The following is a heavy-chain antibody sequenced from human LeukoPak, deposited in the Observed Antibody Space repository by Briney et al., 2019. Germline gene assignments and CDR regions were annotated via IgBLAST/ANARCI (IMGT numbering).Heavy chain of an antibody. J-gene: IGHJ6*02. Sequence: ASVKVSCKASGYTFTSYYIQWVRQAPGQGFEWMGIINPSGGSTRYAQKFQGRVTMTRDTSTSTVYMELSSLRSEDTAVYYCARWVGGPAGINYYGMDVWGQGTTVTVSS. CDR2: INPSGGST. D-gene: IGHD2-2*01. CDR3: ARWVGGPAGINYYGMDV. V-gene: IGHV1-46*01. CDR1: GYTFTSYY.